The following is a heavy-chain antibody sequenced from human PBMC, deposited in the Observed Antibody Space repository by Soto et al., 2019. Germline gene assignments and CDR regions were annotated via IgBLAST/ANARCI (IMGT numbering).Heavy chain of an antibody. J-gene: IGHJ4*02. V-gene: IGHV4-30-2*01. CDR2: IYHSGST. CDR3: ARSDILSGYPYYFDY. Sequence: PWETLSLTCAVSGGPTSSGGYSWSWIWQPPGKGLEWFGYIYHSGSTYYYPSLKSRVTISVDGSKKQFSLKRSSVTAADTAVYYFARSDILSGYPYYFDYWGQGTMVTVSS. D-gene: IGHD3-9*01. CDR1: GGPTSSGGYS.